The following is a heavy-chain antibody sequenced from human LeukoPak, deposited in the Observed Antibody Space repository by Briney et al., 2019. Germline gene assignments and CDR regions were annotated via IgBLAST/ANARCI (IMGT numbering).Heavy chain of an antibody. CDR2: ISSDGSNT. D-gene: IGHD3-22*01. CDR3: DAHYHDSSGSYRDF. CDR1: GFTFSTFA. Sequence: GGSLRLSCAASGFTFSTFAMRWVRQAPGRGLEWVAVISSDGSNTYYADSVKGRFTLSRDNSKNTLYLQMNSLRAADTAVYYCDAHYHDSSGSYRDFWGQGTLVTASS. V-gene: IGHV3-30*03. J-gene: IGHJ4*02.